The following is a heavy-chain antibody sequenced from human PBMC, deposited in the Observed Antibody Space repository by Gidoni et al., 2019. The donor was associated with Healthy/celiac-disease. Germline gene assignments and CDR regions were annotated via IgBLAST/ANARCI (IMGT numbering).Heavy chain of an antibody. CDR2: IRSKAYGGTT. CDR3: TRVLVVTPRDYFDY. J-gene: IGHJ4*02. CDR1: GFTFGAYA. Sequence: EVQLVESGGGLVQPGRSLRLSCTASGFTFGAYAMSWFRQAPGKGLEWVGFIRSKAYGGTTEYAASVKGRFTISRDDSKSIAYLQMNSLKTEDTAVYYCTRVLVVTPRDYFDYWGQGTLVTVSS. V-gene: IGHV3-49*03. D-gene: IGHD2-21*02.